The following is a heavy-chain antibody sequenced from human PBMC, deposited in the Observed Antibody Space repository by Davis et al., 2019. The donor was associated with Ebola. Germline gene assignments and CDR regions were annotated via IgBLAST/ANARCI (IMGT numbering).Heavy chain of an antibody. J-gene: IGHJ6*02. D-gene: IGHD6-19*01. CDR2: ISYDGSNK. CDR3: ARDKRSSWYGGMDV. Sequence: LSLTCAASGFTFSSYGMHWVRQAPGKGLEWVAVISYDGSNKYYADSVKGRFTVSRDNAKNSLYLQMNSLRAEDTAMYYCARDKRSSWYGGMDVWGQGTTVTVSS. V-gene: IGHV3-30*03. CDR1: GFTFSSYG.